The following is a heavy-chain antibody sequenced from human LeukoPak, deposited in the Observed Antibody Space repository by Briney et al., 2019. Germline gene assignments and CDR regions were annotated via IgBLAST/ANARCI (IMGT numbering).Heavy chain of an antibody. V-gene: IGHV1-46*01. CDR2: INPSGGST. J-gene: IGHJ4*02. CDR3: ARAAYCSGGSCYWEPDY. CDR1: GYTFTSYY. D-gene: IGHD2-15*01. Sequence: ASVKVSCTASGYTFTSYYMHWVRQAPGQGLAWMGIINPSGGSTSYAQKFQGRVTMTRDTSTSTVYMELSSLRSEDTAVYYCARAAYCSGGSCYWEPDYWGQGTLVTVSS.